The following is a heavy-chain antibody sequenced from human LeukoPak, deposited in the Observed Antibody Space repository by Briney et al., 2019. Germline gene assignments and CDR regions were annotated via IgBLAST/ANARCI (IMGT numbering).Heavy chain of an antibody. CDR3: ERERFHGSGAPKFDF. Sequence: GGSLRLSCAASGFTFSDYSMKWIRQAPGKGLELVSSISSSSSNIYYADSVKGRFTISRDNAMNSLDLQMNSLRVEDTAIYYCERERFHGSGAPKFDFWGQGTLLTVSS. D-gene: IGHD3-10*01. CDR1: GFTFSDYS. CDR2: ISSSSSNI. J-gene: IGHJ4*02. V-gene: IGHV3-21*01.